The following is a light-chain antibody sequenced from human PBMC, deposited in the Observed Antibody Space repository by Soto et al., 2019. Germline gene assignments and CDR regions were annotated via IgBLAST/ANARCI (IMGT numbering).Light chain of an antibody. CDR3: QQYHSYSLT. CDR1: HSISSW. J-gene: IGKJ4*01. V-gene: IGKV1-5*03. CDR2: KAS. Sequence: DIQMPQSPSTLSASVGDRVTITCRASHSISSWLAWYQQKPGKAPKLLIYKASSLEGGVPSRFSGSGSGTDFTLTISSLQPDDFATYYCQQYHSYSLTFGGGTKVDIK.